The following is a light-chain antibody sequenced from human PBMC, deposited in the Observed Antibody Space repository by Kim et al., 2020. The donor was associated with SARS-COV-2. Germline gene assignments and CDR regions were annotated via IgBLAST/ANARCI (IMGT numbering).Light chain of an antibody. Sequence: SASVGDRVTITWQASQDITKFVSWYQQQPGKAPELLIYDASKLEAGVPSRFSGRGSATHFTLTIDSLQPEDVATYYCQQYENVPYTFGQGTKLEI. CDR3: QQYENVPYT. CDR1: QDITKF. J-gene: IGKJ2*01. V-gene: IGKV1-33*01. CDR2: DAS.